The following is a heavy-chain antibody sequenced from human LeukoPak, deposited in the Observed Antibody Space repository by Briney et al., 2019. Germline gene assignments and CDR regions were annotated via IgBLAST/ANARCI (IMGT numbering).Heavy chain of an antibody. CDR3: ARGSAHGDGWYEFDY. V-gene: IGHV3-23*01. Sequence: GGSLRLSCAASGFTFSSYGMHWVRQAPGKGLEGVSFFSGNSGTTTYADSVKGRFTISRDNSKNTLYLQMNSLRAEDTAVYYCARGSAHGDGWYEFDYWGHGTLVSVSS. J-gene: IGHJ4*01. D-gene: IGHD6-19*01. CDR1: GFTFSSYG. CDR2: FSGNSGTT.